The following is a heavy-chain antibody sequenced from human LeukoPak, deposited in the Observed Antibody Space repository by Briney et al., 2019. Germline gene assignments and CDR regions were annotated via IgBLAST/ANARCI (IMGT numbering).Heavy chain of an antibody. D-gene: IGHD3-22*01. V-gene: IGHV4-34*01. Sequence: SETLSLTCAVYGGSFSGYYWTWIRQAPGKGLEWIGEIIPSGRISYNPSLKSRLTISVDASKNQFSLNLRSLTAADTAVYYCARGRQEVSMIVVVMTGVSYYLDVWGKGTTVTVS. J-gene: IGHJ6*03. CDR1: GGSFSGYY. CDR3: ARGRQEVSMIVVVMTGVSYYLDV. CDR2: IIPSGRI.